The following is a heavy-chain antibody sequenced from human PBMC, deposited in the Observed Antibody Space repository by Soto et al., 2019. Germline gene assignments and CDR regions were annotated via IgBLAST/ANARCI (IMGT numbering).Heavy chain of an antibody. Sequence: GGSLRLSCAASGFTFSSYSMNRVRLAPGKGLELVSSISSSSSYIYYADSVKGRFTISRDNAKNSLYLQMNSLRAEDTAVYYCAREITMVRGSDCYYGMDVWGQGTTVTVSS. CDR2: ISSSSSYI. CDR3: AREITMVRGSDCYYGMDV. J-gene: IGHJ6*02. V-gene: IGHV3-21*01. CDR1: GFTFSSYS. D-gene: IGHD3-10*01.